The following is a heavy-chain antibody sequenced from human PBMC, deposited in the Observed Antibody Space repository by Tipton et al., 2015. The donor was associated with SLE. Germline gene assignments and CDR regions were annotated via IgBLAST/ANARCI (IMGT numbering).Heavy chain of an antibody. CDR2: INPNSGST. CDR3: ARDQAQHRLCVYLDH. V-gene: IGHV1-2*02. CDR1: GYPFTGYY. Sequence: QLVQSGAEVKKPGASVKVSCKASGYPFTGYYMHWVRQAPGQGLEWMGWINPNSGSTDYAQKFQGRVTMTSDTSISTAYMELSRLTSDDTAEYYSARDQAQHRLCVYLDHWGQGTLLTLSS. J-gene: IGHJ4*02. D-gene: IGHD6-25*01.